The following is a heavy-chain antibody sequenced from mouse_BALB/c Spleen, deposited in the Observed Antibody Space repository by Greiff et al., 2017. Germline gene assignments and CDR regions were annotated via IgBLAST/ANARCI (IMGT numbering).Heavy chain of an antibody. CDR2: INPSNGRT. CDR3: AMGIITTRDMDY. D-gene: IGHD1-2*01. J-gene: IGHJ4*01. V-gene: IGHV1S81*02. Sequence: VQLQESGAELVKPGASVKLSCKASGYTFTSYWMHWVKQRPGQGLEWIGEINPSNGRTNYNEKFKSKATLTVDKSSSTAYMQLSSLTSEDSAVYYCAMGIITTRDMDYWGQGTSVTVSS. CDR1: GYTFTSYW.